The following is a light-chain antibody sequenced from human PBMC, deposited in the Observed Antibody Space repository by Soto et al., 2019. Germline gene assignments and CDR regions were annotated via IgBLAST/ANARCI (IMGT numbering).Light chain of an antibody. CDR2: GAS. Sequence: EVVLTQSPGTLSLSPGERATLSCRASQTVTSNYLAWYQQKPGQAPRLLIYGASSRATDIPHRFSGSGSGTDFTLTISRLEPEDFALYYCQQYVTSPYIFGQGTKLEIK. CDR3: QQYVTSPYI. V-gene: IGKV3-20*01. J-gene: IGKJ2*01. CDR1: QTVTSNY.